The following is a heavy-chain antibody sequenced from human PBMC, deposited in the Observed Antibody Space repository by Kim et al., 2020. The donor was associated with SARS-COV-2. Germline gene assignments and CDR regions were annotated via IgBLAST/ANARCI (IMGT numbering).Heavy chain of an antibody. V-gene: IGHV3-7*04. Sequence: GGSLRLSCEASGFTFTSNWMTWVRQTPEKGLEWVACINEDGREKYYVDSVKGRFTISRDNAKNILFLQMDSLRAEDTAVYYCARGRGLDTWGQGNLVTVSS. CDR3: ARGRGLDT. J-gene: IGHJ5*02. CDR2: INEDGREK. CDR1: GFTFTSNW. D-gene: IGHD3-10*01.